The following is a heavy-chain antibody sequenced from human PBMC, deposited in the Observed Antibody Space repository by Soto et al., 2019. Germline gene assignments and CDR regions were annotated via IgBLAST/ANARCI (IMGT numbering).Heavy chain of an antibody. CDR2: IYYSGST. D-gene: IGHD3-9*01. CDR3: ARGYYDILTGYQLDY. CDR1: GGSISSGGYY. J-gene: IGHJ4*02. Sequence: QVQLQESGPGLVKPSQTLSLTCTVSGGSISSGGYYWSWIRQHPGKGLEWIGYIYYSGSTYYNPSLKRRVTISVDTSKNQFSLKRSSVTAADTAVYYCARGYYDILTGYQLDYWGQGTLVTVSS. V-gene: IGHV4-31*03.